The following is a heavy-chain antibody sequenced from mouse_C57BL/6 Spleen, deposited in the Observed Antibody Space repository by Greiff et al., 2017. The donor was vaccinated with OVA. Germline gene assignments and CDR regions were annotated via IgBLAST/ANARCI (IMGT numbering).Heavy chain of an antibody. CDR3: AREGSSRPFDY. D-gene: IGHD1-1*01. CDR1: GYTFTSYW. Sequence: QVQLQQPGAELVRPGSSVKLSCKASGYTFTSYWMHWVKQRPTQGLEWIGNIDPSDSETHYNQKFKDKATLTVDKSSSTAYMQLSSLTSEDSAVYYCAREGSSRPFDYWGQGTTLTVSS. J-gene: IGHJ2*01. V-gene: IGHV1-52*01. CDR2: IDPSDSET.